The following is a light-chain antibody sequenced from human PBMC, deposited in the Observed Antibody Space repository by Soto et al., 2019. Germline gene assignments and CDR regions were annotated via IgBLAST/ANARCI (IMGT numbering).Light chain of an antibody. CDR3: QQYGSSFT. CDR2: GAS. V-gene: IGKV3-20*01. CDR1: QSVSGN. Sequence: LVMTQSPATLSASAWDRSTLSFRASQSVSGNLAWYQQKPGQAPRLLIYGASSRATGIPDRFSGSGSGTDFTLTISRLEPEDFAVYYCQQYGSSFTFGPGTKVDIK. J-gene: IGKJ3*01.